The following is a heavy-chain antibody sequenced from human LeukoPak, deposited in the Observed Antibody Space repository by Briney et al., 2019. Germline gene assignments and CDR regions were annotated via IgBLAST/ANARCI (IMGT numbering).Heavy chain of an antibody. J-gene: IGHJ5*02. CDR3: AKSPYDFWSGGFGP. Sequence: SETLSLTCTVSGGSISSCYWSWIRQPPGKGLEWIGYIYYSGSTNYNPSLKSRVTISVDTSKNQLSLKLTSVTAADTAVYYCAKSPYDFWSGGFGPWGQGTLVTVSS. D-gene: IGHD3-3*01. CDR2: IYYSGST. V-gene: IGHV4-59*08. CDR1: GGSISSCY.